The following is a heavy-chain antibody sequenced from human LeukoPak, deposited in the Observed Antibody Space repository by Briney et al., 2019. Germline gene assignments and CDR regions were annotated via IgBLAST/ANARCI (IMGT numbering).Heavy chain of an antibody. CDR2: IYYSGST. Sequence: SETLSLTCTVSGGSISSSSYYWGWIRRPPGRGLEWIGSIYYSGSTYYNPSLKSRVTMSVDTSKNQFSLKLSSVTAADTAVYYCARLDMVRGVITSRFDYWGQGTLVTVSS. V-gene: IGHV4-39*01. D-gene: IGHD3-10*01. J-gene: IGHJ4*02. CDR1: GGSISSSSYY. CDR3: ARLDMVRGVITSRFDY.